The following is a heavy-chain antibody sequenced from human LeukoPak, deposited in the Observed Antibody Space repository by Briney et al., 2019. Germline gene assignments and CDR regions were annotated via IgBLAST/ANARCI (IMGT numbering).Heavy chain of an antibody. Sequence: SETLSLTCTVSGGSISSSSYYLGWIRQPPGKGLEWIESIYYSGSTYYNPSLKSRVTISVDTSKNQFSLKLSSVTAADMAVYYCASLSVDYGDYRPIDYWGQGTLVTVSS. CDR2: IYYSGST. V-gene: IGHV4-39*01. D-gene: IGHD4-17*01. CDR1: GGSISSSSYY. J-gene: IGHJ4*02. CDR3: ASLSVDYGDYRPIDY.